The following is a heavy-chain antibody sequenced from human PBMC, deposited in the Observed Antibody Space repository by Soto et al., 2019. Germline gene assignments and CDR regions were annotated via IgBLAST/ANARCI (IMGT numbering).Heavy chain of an antibody. V-gene: IGHV3-9*01. CDR3: AKIVTRHSLVPVFDQ. CDR1: GFTFDEFA. CDR2: ISLDSGSI. Sequence: EVQLVESGAGLVQPGRSLRLSCVGSGFTFDEFAIHWVRQAPGKGLEWVSGISLDSGSINYADSVRGRFTISRDNAKNSLYLHMTSLGSEDTAFYYCAKIVTRHSLVPVFDQWGQGALVTVSS. D-gene: IGHD2-21*01. J-gene: IGHJ4*02.